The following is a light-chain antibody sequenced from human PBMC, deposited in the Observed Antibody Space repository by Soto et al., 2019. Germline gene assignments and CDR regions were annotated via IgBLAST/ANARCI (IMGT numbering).Light chain of an antibody. CDR2: VAS. CDR1: QSVSSSY. J-gene: IGKJ4*01. Sequence: EIVMTQSPATLSLSPGERATLSCRASQSVSSSYLSWYQQKPGQAPRLLIYVASTRATGIPARFSGSGSGTDFTLTISSLQPEDCAVYYCQQDYNLPLTFGGGTKVEIK. CDR3: QQDYNLPLT. V-gene: IGKV3D-7*01.